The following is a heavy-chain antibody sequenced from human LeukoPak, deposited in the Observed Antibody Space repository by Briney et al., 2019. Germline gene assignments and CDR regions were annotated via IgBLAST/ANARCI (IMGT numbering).Heavy chain of an antibody. CDR3: ARASDYYSTGDY. V-gene: IGHV3-72*01. D-gene: IGHD3-22*01. Sequence: GGSLRLSCAASGFTISDHYMDWVRQAPGKGLEWVGRTRNKANRYTTEYAASVKGRFTISRDDSKNSLYLQMNSLKTDDTAVYYCARASDYYSTGDYWGQGTLVTVSS. J-gene: IGHJ4*02. CDR1: GFTISDHY. CDR2: TRNKANRYTT.